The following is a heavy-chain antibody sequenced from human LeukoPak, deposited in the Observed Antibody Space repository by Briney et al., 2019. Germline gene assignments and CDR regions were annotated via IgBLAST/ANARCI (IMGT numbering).Heavy chain of an antibody. Sequence: GASVKVSCKASGYTFTGYYMHWVRQAPGQGLEWMGWINPNSGGTNYAQKFQGRVTMTRDTSISTAYMELSRLRSDDTAVYYCARTQYYYGSGSSFMNPKTQYYMDVWGKGTTVTVSS. D-gene: IGHD3-10*01. J-gene: IGHJ6*03. CDR3: ARTQYYYGSGSSFMNPKTQYYMDV. CDR1: GYTFTGYY. CDR2: INPNSGGT. V-gene: IGHV1-2*02.